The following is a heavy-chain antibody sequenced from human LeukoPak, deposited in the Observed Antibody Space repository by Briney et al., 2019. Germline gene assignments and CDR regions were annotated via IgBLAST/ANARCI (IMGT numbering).Heavy chain of an antibody. D-gene: IGHD3-22*01. CDR3: AKVFYYDSSAPVAFDI. CDR1: GFTLSSYA. Sequence: PGGSLRLSCAASGFTLSSYAMSWVRQAPGKGLEWVSAISVSGNTYHADSVKGRFTISRDSSKNTLYLQMNRLRAEDAAVYYCAKVFYYDSSAPVAFDIWGQGTMVTVSS. V-gene: IGHV3-23*01. CDR2: ISVSGNT. J-gene: IGHJ3*02.